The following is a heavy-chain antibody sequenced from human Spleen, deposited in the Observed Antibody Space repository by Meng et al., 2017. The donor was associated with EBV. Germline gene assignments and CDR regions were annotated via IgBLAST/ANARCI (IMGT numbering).Heavy chain of an antibody. J-gene: IGHJ5*02. Sequence: GQLPGSGPGLVKPSETLSLTCTVSGGSVSSTSYYWSWIRQPPGKRLEWIGYVYYSGSTNYNPSLKSRVTISVDTSKNQFSLNLYSVTAADTAVYYCARENPARGNWFDPWGQGALVTVSS. D-gene: IGHD3-10*01. CDR1: GGSVSSTSYY. CDR2: VYYSGST. V-gene: IGHV4-61*01. CDR3: ARENPARGNWFDP.